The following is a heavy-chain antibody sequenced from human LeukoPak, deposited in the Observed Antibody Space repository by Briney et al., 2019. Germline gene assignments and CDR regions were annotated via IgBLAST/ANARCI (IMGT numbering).Heavy chain of an antibody. Sequence: ASVKVTCKASGGTFSSYAISWVRQAPGQGLEWMGGIIPIFGTANYAQKFQGRVTITADDTPTTAYMELSSLRPEDTAVYYCAHPAHGDYPPNYYYYMEVWGKGTTVTVSS. V-gene: IGHV1-69*13. J-gene: IGHJ6*03. CDR2: IIPIFGTA. D-gene: IGHD4-17*01. CDR1: GGTFSSYA. CDR3: AHPAHGDYPPNYYYYMEV.